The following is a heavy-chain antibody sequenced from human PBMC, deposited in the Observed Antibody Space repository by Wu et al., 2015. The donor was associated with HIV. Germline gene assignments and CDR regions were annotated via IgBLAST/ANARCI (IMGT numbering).Heavy chain of an antibody. V-gene: IGHV1-18*04. Sequence: QVQLVQSGAEVKKPGASVKVSCGTSGYTFTNYYIHWVRQAPGQGLEWMGWISGYNAKTNYAQNLQDRVTMTTDTSTSTAYMELRSPKSDDTAVYYCVRDQQWPPEYYHYYGMDVWGQGTTITVSS. J-gene: IGHJ6*02. CDR2: ISGYNAKT. D-gene: IGHD6-19*01. CDR1: GYTFTNYY. CDR3: VRDQQWPPEYYHYYGMDV.